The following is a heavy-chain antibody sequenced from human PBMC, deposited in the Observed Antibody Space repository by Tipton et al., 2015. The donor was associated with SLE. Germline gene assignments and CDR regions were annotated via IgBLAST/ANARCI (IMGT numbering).Heavy chain of an antibody. CDR1: GGSISGHY. CDR2: IYFSGST. J-gene: IGHJ4*02. CDR3: ARMAYYFDSRGYSYYFDY. D-gene: IGHD3-22*01. V-gene: IGHV4-59*11. Sequence: TLSLTCSVSGGSISGHYWSWIRQPPGRGLEWIGYIYFSGSTNYNSSLQSRATISVDTSKNQFSLKLTSVTAADTALYYCARMAYYFDSRGYSYYFDYWGQGSLVTVSS.